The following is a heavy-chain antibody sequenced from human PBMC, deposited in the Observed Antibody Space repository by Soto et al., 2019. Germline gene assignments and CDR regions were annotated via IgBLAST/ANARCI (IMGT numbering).Heavy chain of an antibody. V-gene: IGHV4-61*01. CDR2: IYYSGST. CDR1: GGSVSSGSYY. Sequence: QVQLQESGPGLVKPSETLSLTCTVSGGSVSSGSYYWSWIRQPPGKGLEWIGYIYYSGSTNYNPSLKSRVTISVDTSKNQFSLKLSSVTAADTAVYYCARGGNYDFWDRPSDYWGQGTLVTVSS. CDR3: ARGGNYDFWDRPSDY. D-gene: IGHD3-3*01. J-gene: IGHJ4*02.